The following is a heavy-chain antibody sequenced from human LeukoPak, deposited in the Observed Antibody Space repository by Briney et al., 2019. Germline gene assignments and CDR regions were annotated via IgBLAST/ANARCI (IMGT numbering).Heavy chain of an antibody. J-gene: IGHJ4*02. D-gene: IGHD3-10*01. CDR2: LTGSGANT. V-gene: IGHV3-23*01. CDR3: AKGRGLFPSANDY. CDR1: GFTSRSYA. Sequence: GGSLRLSCAASGFTSRSYAMTWVRQAPGKGLEWVSSLTGSGANTYYADSVKGRFTISRDNSKSTLYLQMNSLRAEDTAVYYCAKGRGLFPSANDYWGQGTLVTVSS.